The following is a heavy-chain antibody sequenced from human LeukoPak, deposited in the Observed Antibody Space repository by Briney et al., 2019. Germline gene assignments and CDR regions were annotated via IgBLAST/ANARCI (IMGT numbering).Heavy chain of an antibody. CDR1: VFIFSDYW. V-gene: IGHV3-7*01. Sequence: GGSLRLSCAASVFIFSDYWMSWVPQAPEKGVEWVANIKQDVSQEFFAHSLKGRFTISRDKAKNSLYLQIDRLTRVDTGVYYCTRHCSPNWGQGSLVTVSS. CDR3: TRHCSPN. J-gene: IGHJ4*02. CDR2: IKQDVSQE. D-gene: IGHD2-21*02.